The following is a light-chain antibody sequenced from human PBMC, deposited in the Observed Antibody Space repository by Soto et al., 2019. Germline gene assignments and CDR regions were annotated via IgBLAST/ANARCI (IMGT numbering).Light chain of an antibody. V-gene: IGKV3-15*01. CDR2: VAS. Sequence: EIVMTQSPATLSVSPGERATLSCRASQSVSSNLAWYQQKPGQTPKLLIYVASTRATGIPARFSGSGSVTEFTLTISSLQSQDFAVYYCQQYNVWRLTFGGGTKVEFK. CDR1: QSVSSN. J-gene: IGKJ4*02. CDR3: QQYNVWRLT.